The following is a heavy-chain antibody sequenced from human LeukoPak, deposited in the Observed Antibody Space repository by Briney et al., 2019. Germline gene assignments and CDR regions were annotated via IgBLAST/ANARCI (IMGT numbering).Heavy chain of an antibody. V-gene: IGHV1-18*01. Sequence: ASVKVSCKASNYTFTSDGISWVRQAPGQGLEWMGWISGYNGNTKYAQKIQGRVTMTTDTSTSTAYMELRSLRSDDTAVYYCARATVNLYYYDSSGYSHNYYYYYMDVWGTGTTVTVSS. J-gene: IGHJ6*03. D-gene: IGHD3-22*01. CDR1: NYTFTSDG. CDR3: ARATVNLYYYDSSGYSHNYYYYYMDV. CDR2: ISGYNGNT.